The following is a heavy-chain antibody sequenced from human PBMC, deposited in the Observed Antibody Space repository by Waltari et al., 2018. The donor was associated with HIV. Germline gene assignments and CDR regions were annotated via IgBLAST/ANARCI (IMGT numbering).Heavy chain of an antibody. Sequence: EVQLVESGGGLVQPGRSLRLSCAASGFTFDDYAMHWVRKAPGKGLEWVSGISWNSGSIDYADSVKGRFTISRDNAKNSLYLQMNSLRTEDTALYYCTKDMGRTNPAWGQGTLVTVSS. J-gene: IGHJ5*02. CDR3: TKDMGRTNPA. D-gene: IGHD3-10*01. CDR2: ISWNSGSI. CDR1: GFTFDDYA. V-gene: IGHV3-9*01.